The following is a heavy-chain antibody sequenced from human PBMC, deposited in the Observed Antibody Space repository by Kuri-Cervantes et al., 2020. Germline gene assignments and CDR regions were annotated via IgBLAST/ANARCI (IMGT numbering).Heavy chain of an antibody. J-gene: IGHJ4*02. CDR2: IYYSGST. Sequence: SETLSLTCTVSGGSISSSSYYRGWIRQPPGKGLEWIGSIYYSGSTYYNPSLKSRVTISVDTSKNQFSLKLSSVTAADTAVYYCARLLKGYYYFDYWGQGTLVTVSS. D-gene: IGHD2-15*01. V-gene: IGHV4-39*01. CDR1: GGSISSSSYY. CDR3: ARLLKGYYYFDY.